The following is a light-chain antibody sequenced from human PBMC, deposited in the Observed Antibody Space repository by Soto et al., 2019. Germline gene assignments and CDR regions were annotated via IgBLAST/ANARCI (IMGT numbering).Light chain of an antibody. CDR3: AAWDDSLSGVV. Sequence: QTVVPQPPPASGAPGPRVTISCSGSTSNLGSNFVYWYQQLPGAAPKLLISRNNERPSGVPDRFSGSKSGTSASLAISGLRSEDDADYHCAAWDDSLSGVVFGGGTKLTVL. CDR1: TSNLGSNF. CDR2: RNN. J-gene: IGLJ3*02. V-gene: IGLV1-47*01.